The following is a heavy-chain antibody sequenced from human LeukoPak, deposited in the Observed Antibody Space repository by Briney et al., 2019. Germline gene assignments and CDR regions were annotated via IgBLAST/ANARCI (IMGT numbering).Heavy chain of an antibody. V-gene: IGHV1-69*05. Sequence: SVKVSCMASGGTFSSYAISWVRQAPGQGLEWMGRIIPIFGTANYAQKFQGRVTITTDESTSTAYMELSSLRSEDTAVYYCARDEMYYYDSSYWFDPWGQGTLVTVPS. CDR2: IIPIFGTA. J-gene: IGHJ5*02. D-gene: IGHD3-22*01. CDR1: GGTFSSYA. CDR3: ARDEMYYYDSSYWFDP.